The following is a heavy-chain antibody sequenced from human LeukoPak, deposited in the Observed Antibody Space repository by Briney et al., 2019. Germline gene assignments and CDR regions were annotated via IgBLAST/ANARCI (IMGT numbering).Heavy chain of an antibody. CDR2: IYYTGSR. Sequence: SETLSLTCVVSGASISSSDWWSWVRQSPGKGLEWIGEIYYTGSRNYNPSLKSRVAMSVDTSKNQFSLELTSVTAADTAVYYCARARRDGYNYGGDWFDPWGQGTLVTVSS. D-gene: IGHD5-24*01. V-gene: IGHV4-4*02. CDR3: ARARRDGYNYGGDWFDP. J-gene: IGHJ5*02. CDR1: GASISSSDW.